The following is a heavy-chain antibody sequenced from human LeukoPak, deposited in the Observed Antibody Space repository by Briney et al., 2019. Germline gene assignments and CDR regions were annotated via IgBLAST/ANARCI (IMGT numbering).Heavy chain of an antibody. CDR3: ARDLASTGPYWYGLDV. J-gene: IGHJ6*02. Sequence: PSETLSLTCAVSGGFATYYCWSWIRQSSGKGLEWIGSVCSSGNTKYSPALKSRVTISRGTSRDQFSLKMTSVTAADTAMYYCARDLASTGPYWYGLDVWGQGTAVTVSS. CDR2: VCSSGNT. CDR1: GGFATYYC. D-gene: IGHD2-21*01. V-gene: IGHV4-59*02.